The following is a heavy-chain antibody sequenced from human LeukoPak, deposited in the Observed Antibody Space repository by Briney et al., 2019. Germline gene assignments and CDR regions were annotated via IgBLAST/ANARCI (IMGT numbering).Heavy chain of an antibody. D-gene: IGHD2-8*02. CDR2: MYSSGST. CDR3: ARDLGTRAAAP. CDR1: GGSISSSSYY. V-gene: IGHV4-39*07. Sequence: SETLSLTCTVSGGSISSSSYYWGWIRQPPGKGLEWIGSMYSSGSTYYNPSLKSRVSISLDKSRNQLSLNLTSVTAADTAVYYCARDLGTRAAAPWGQGTLVTVSA. J-gene: IGHJ4*02.